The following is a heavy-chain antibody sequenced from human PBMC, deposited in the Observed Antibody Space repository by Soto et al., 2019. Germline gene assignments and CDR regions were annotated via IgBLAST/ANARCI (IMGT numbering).Heavy chain of an antibody. D-gene: IGHD3-3*01. CDR2: IFHSGST. Sequence: LSLTCTVSGDSVSSDSYYWSWIRQPPGKTLEWIGYIFHSGSTSYNPSLQSRVTMSIDTSKNQFSLNLTSVTAADTAIYYCAREGGVLRMSNWLDPWGQGTLVTVSS. CDR3: AREGGVLRMSNWLDP. J-gene: IGHJ5*02. CDR1: GDSVSSDSYY. V-gene: IGHV4-61*01.